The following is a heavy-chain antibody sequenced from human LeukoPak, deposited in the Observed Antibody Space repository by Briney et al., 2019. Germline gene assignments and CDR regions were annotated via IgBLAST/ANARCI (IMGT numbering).Heavy chain of an antibody. CDR1: GYTFTAYY. CDR2: IHPNSGGT. Sequence: ASVEVSCKASGYTFTAYYMHWVRQAPGQGLEWMGWIHPNSGGTNYAQRFQGRVTMTRDTSISTAYMELSRLRSDDTAVYYCARDGDYGSGSYYRGFFDYWGQGTQVTVSS. D-gene: IGHD3-10*01. V-gene: IGHV1-2*02. CDR3: ARDGDYGSGSYYRGFFDY. J-gene: IGHJ4*02.